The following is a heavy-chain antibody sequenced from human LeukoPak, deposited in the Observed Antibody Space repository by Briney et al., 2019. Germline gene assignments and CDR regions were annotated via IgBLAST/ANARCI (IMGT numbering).Heavy chain of an antibody. CDR1: GYTFTSYD. Sequence: ASVEVSCKASGYTFTSYDINWVRQATGQGLEWMGWMNPNSGNTGYAQKFQGRVTMTRNTSISTAYMELSRLRSDDTAVYYCARGELTLRGYSYGYSVYWGQGTLVTVSS. CDR2: MNPNSGNT. CDR3: ARGELTLRGYSYGYSVY. V-gene: IGHV1-8*01. D-gene: IGHD5-18*01. J-gene: IGHJ4*02.